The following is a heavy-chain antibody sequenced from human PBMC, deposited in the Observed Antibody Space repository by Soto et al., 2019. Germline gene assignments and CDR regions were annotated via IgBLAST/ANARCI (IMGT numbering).Heavy chain of an antibody. Sequence: EVQLVESGGGLVQPGGSLRLSCAASGFTFSDRYMEWVRQAPGKGLEWVARSRNRANSHTTEYAASVKGRFTISRDESKISLYLQMNSPKIEDTAVYYCTRGLLGGAPSYTFHGMDVWGQGTTVTVSS. D-gene: IGHD1-26*01. J-gene: IGHJ6*01. CDR2: SRNRANSHTT. V-gene: IGHV3-72*01. CDR1: GFTFSDRY. CDR3: TRGLLGGAPSYTFHGMDV.